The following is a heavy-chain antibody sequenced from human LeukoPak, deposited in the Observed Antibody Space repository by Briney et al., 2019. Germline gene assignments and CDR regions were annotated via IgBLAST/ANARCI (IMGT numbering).Heavy chain of an antibody. Sequence: ASVKVSCTASGYTFTDYFMHWVREAPGQGFEWMGWINPNDGDTYYAQTFQGRVTMTRDTSISTAHMEVSRLRSDDTAVYYCARANFLYCSSTSCLFDYWGQGTLVTVSS. CDR3: ARANFLYCSSTSCLFDY. CDR1: GYTFTDYF. V-gene: IGHV1-2*02. J-gene: IGHJ4*02. CDR2: INPNDGDT. D-gene: IGHD2-2*01.